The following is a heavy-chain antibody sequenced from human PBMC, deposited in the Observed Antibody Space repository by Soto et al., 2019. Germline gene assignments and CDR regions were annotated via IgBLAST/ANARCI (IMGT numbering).Heavy chain of an antibody. J-gene: IGHJ4*02. V-gene: IGHV2-70*04. CDR3: ARIQSDGSSVFFDN. Sequence: GSGPTLVNPTQTLTLTCTLSGFSLSTSGVRVSWIRQPPGKALEWLARIDWDDDKFYTTSLQTRLTISKDTSKNQVVLTMTNMDPVDTATYYCARIQSDGSSVFFDNWGQGTLVTVSS. CDR1: GFSLSTSGVR. D-gene: IGHD1-26*01. CDR2: IDWDDDK.